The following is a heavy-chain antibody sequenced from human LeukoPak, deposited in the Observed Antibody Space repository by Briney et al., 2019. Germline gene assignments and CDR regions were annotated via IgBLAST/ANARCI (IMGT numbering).Heavy chain of an antibody. V-gene: IGHV3-23*01. J-gene: IGHJ5*02. CDR1: GFTFSTYW. CDR3: AKRSSSGYSPNWFDP. D-gene: IGHD3-22*01. Sequence: PGGSLRLSCAASGFTFSTYWMSWVRQAPGKGLEWVSAISGSGGSTYYADSVKGRFTISRDNSKNTLYLQMNSLRAEDTAVYYCAKRSSSGYSPNWFDPWGQGTLVTVSS. CDR2: ISGSGGST.